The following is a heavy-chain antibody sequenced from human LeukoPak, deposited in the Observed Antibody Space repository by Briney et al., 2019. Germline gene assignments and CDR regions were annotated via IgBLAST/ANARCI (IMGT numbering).Heavy chain of an antibody. D-gene: IGHD1-1*01. V-gene: IGHV3-74*01. CDR2: ISPDGTTT. CDR3: VRLLDVDY. Sequence: GFLRLSCSASGFTLPDFWMHWVRQTPGKGLLWVSRISPDGTTTDYAGSVKGRFTISRDNPKNMVYLQMDSLRAEDTAVYYCVRLLDVDYWGQGTLVTVSS. J-gene: IGHJ4*02. CDR1: GFTLPDFW.